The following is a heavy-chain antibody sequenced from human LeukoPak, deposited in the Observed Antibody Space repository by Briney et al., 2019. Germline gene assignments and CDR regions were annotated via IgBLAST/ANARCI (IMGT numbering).Heavy chain of an antibody. V-gene: IGHV4-30-4*01. J-gene: IGHJ4*02. CDR3: ARGARFFAYYDY. Sequence: SQTLSLTCTVSGGSISSGDYYWSWIRQPPGKGLEWIGYIYYSGSTYYNPSLKSRVTISVDTSKNQFSLKLKSVTAADTAMYYCARGARFFAYYDYWGQGTLVTVSS. CDR2: IYYSGST. CDR1: GGSISSGDYY. D-gene: IGHD2-21*01.